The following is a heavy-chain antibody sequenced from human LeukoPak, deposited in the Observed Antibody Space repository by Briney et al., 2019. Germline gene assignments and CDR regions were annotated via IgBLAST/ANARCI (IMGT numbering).Heavy chain of an antibody. CDR2: IFYTGTT. V-gene: IGHV4-59*08. D-gene: IGHD2-21*02. J-gene: IGHJ4*02. Sequence: SETLSLTCTVSGGSVSCYYWSWIRQSPGKGLEWIGYIFYTGTTLYSPSLRGRVTMSVDTSENQFSLKLSSVTAADTPMYYCARHDVVPVIRRGFDFWGQGTLVTVSS. CDR1: GGSVSCYY. CDR3: ARHDVVPVIRRGFDF.